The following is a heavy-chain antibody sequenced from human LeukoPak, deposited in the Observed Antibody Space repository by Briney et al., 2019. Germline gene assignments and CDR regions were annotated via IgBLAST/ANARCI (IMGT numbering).Heavy chain of an antibody. CDR1: GFTFSSYA. CDR3: AKDHQGGYSYGAFDY. D-gene: IGHD5-18*01. CDR2: ISGSGGST. J-gene: IGHJ4*02. V-gene: IGHV3-23*01. Sequence: GGSLRLSCAASGFTFSSYAMSWVRQAPGRGLEWVSAISGSGGSTYYADSVKSRFTISRDNSKNTLYLQMNSLRAEDTAVYYCAKDHQGGYSYGAFDYWGQGTLVTVSS.